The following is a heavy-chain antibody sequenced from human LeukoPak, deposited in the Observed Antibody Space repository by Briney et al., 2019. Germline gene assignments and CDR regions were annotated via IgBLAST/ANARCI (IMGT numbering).Heavy chain of an antibody. Sequence: GASLRLSCAASGFTFSNFAMNWVRQAPGKGLEWVSVISGNGRNTYYADSVKGRFTISRDNSKNTLYLQMSSVRVEDTAVYYCAKAPITIWSGMDVWGQGTTVTVSS. V-gene: IGHV3-23*01. CDR1: GFTFSNFA. J-gene: IGHJ6*02. CDR2: ISGNGRNT. CDR3: AKAPITIWSGMDV. D-gene: IGHD3-3*01.